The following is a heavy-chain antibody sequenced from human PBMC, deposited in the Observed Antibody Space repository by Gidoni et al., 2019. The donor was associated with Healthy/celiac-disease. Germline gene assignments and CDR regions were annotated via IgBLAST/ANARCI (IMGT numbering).Heavy chain of an antibody. CDR1: GGSISSYY. J-gene: IGHJ4*02. CDR3: ARDVGYENDY. Sequence: QVQLQESGPGLVKPSETLSLTCTVSGGSISSYYWSWIRQPPGKGLEWIGYIYYSGSTNYNPSLKSRVTISVDTSKNQFSLKLSSVTAADTAVYYCARDVGYENDYWGQGTLVTVSS. V-gene: IGHV4-59*01. CDR2: IYYSGST. D-gene: IGHD5-12*01.